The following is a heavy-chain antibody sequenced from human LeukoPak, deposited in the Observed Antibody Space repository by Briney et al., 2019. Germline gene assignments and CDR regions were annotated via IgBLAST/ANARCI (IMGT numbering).Heavy chain of an antibody. Sequence: SETLSLTCTVSGVSITSGTYYWTWIRQPAGEGLEWIGRMYSTGRVNYNPSLKSRVTMLLDTAKNHISLKLTSVTAADTAIYFCARASETAMVTLWGQGTRVTVSS. CDR2: MYSTGRV. CDR3: ARASETAMVTL. V-gene: IGHV4-61*02. CDR1: GVSITSGTYY. J-gene: IGHJ4*02. D-gene: IGHD5-18*01.